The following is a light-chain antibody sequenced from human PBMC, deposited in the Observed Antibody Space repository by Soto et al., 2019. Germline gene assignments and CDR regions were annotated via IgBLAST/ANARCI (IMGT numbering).Light chain of an antibody. CDR3: QQYVSSPWA. V-gene: IGKV3-20*01. J-gene: IGKJ1*01. CDR2: GAS. Sequence: EIVLAQSPGTLSLSPGERATLSWRASQSVTNSFLAWYQQKPGQAPRLLIYGASRRATGIPDRFTGSGSGTEFTLTISRLEPEDFAVYYCQQYVSSPWAFGQGTKVDIK. CDR1: QSVTNSF.